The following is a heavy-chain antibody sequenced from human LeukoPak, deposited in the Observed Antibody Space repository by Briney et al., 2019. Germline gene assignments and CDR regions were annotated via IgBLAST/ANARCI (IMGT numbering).Heavy chain of an antibody. CDR3: AKYCSGGNCYSGLY. V-gene: IGHV3-23*01. CDR2: FSSSGGST. D-gene: IGHD2-15*01. Sequence: GGSLRLSCAASGFTFSSFAMSWVRQAPGKGLEWVSTFSSSGGSTYYADSVKGRFTISRDSSKNTLFLQMNSLRAEDTAVYYCAKYCSGGNCYSGLYWGQGTLVTVSS. J-gene: IGHJ4*02. CDR1: GFTFSSFA.